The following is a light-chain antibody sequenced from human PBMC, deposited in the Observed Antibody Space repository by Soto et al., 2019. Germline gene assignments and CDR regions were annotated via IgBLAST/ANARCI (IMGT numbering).Light chain of an antibody. CDR2: AAS. CDR3: QQYKTYSGT. Sequence: DIPMTPSPSTLFASVGDKVTVPFRASQSVSGWLAWYQQKPGEAPKLLIYAASTLQSGVPSRFSGSGSGTDFTLTISSLQPDDFATYYCQQYKTYSGTFGQGTKVDIK. CDR1: QSVSGW. V-gene: IGKV1-5*01. J-gene: IGKJ1*01.